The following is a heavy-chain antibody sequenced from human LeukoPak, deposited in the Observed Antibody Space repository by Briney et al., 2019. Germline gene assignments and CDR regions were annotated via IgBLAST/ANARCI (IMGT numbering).Heavy chain of an antibody. CDR3: ARDQGRGYCSSTSCYDAFDY. D-gene: IGHD2-2*01. V-gene: IGHV3-30-3*01. Sequence: PERSLRLSCAASGFTFSSYAMHWVRQAPGKGLEWVAVISYDGSNKYYADSVKGRFTISRDNSKNTLYLQMNSLRAEDTAVYYCARDQGRGYCSSTSCYDAFDYWGQGTLVTVSS. J-gene: IGHJ4*02. CDR2: ISYDGSNK. CDR1: GFTFSSYA.